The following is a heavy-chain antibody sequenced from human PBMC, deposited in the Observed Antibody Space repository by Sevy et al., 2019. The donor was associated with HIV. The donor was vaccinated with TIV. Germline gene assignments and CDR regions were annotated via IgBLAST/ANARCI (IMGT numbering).Heavy chain of an antibody. CDR1: GYTFNDYY. CDR3: ARVFDYDTSGYYPFDP. V-gene: IGHV1-2*02. CDR2: INSKSGGT. D-gene: IGHD3-22*01. J-gene: IGHJ5*02. Sequence: ASVKVSCKASGYTFNDYYIHWVRQAPGQGLEWMGWINSKSGGTNYVQKSQGRVTMTRDTSISTAYMELSRLRSDDTAVYYCARVFDYDTSGYYPFDPWGQGTLVTVSS.